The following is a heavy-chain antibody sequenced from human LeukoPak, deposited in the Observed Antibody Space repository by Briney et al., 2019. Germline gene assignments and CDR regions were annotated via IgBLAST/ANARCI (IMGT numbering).Heavy chain of an antibody. J-gene: IGHJ6*02. CDR3: ARGHIYCSGGSCYGDYYYGMDV. D-gene: IGHD2-15*01. CDR1: GGSISCYY. Sequence: SETLSLTCTVSGGSISCYYWSWIRQPPGKGLEWIGYIYYSGSTNYNPSLKSRVTISVDTSKNQFSLKLSSVTAADTAVYYCARGHIYCSGGSCYGDYYYGMDVWGQGTTVTVSS. CDR2: IYYSGST. V-gene: IGHV4-59*01.